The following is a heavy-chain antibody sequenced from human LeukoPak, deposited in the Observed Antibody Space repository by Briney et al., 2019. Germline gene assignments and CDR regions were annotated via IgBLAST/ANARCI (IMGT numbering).Heavy chain of an antibody. Sequence: GGSLRLSCAASGFTFSSYAMHWVRQAPGKGLEWVAVISYDGSNKYYADSVKGRFTISRDNSKNTLYLQMNSLRAEDTAVYYCAREPPQRPGIAVAGLDYWGQGTLVTVSS. CDR3: AREPPQRPGIAVAGLDY. D-gene: IGHD6-19*01. J-gene: IGHJ4*02. V-gene: IGHV3-30*04. CDR2: ISYDGSNK. CDR1: GFTFSSYA.